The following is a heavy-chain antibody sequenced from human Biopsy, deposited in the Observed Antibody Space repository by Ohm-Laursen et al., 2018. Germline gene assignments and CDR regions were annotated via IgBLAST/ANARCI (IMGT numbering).Heavy chain of an antibody. Sequence: TLSLTCSVTYGSISGHFWSWIRQAPGKGLEWIGYIYYTGSTNYNPSVKSRVTISVDTSKNQFSLKLNSVTAADTAVYFCARDSRGGHLNTTLITGKNLDSWGQGIRVTVSS. D-gene: IGHD3-16*01. J-gene: IGHJ4*02. CDR3: ARDSRGGHLNTTLITGKNLDS. CDR1: YGSISGHF. V-gene: IGHV4-59*11. CDR2: IYYTGST.